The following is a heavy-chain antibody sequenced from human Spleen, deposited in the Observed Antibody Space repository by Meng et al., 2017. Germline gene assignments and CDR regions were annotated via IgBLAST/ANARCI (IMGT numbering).Heavy chain of an antibody. J-gene: IGHJ4*02. CDR1: GFIFGDYA. Sequence: GGSLRLSCTASGFIFGDYAMSWVRQAAGKGLEWVGLIRGKAYGGTREYAASVQGRFTISRDDSKNTVFLQMNSLKTEDTAVYYCTGHTDYWGQGALVTVSS. CDR3: TGHTDY. CDR2: IRGKAYGGTR. V-gene: IGHV3-49*04.